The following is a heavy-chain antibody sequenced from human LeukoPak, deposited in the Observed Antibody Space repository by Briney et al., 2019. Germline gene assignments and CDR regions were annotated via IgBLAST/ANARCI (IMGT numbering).Heavy chain of an antibody. CDR1: GYTFTGYY. CDR3: ARAYSGYEAFDY. V-gene: IGHV1-2*02. D-gene: IGHD5-12*01. J-gene: IGHJ4*02. Sequence: ASVKVSCKASGYTFTGYYIHWVRPAPGQGLEWMGWINPNSGGTNYAQKFQGRVTMARDTTTTYVELSRLTSDDTAVYYCARAYSGYEAFDYWGQGALVTVSS. CDR2: INPNSGGT.